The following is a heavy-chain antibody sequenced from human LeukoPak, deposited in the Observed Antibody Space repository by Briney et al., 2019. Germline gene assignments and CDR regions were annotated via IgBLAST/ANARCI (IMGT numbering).Heavy chain of an antibody. V-gene: IGHV4-39*01. CDR2: IYYSGST. J-gene: IGHJ6*03. CDR1: GGSFSSYY. Sequence: SETLSLTCAVYGGSFSSYYWGWIRQPPGKGLEWIGTIYYSGSTYYNPSLTSRVTISVDTSKNQFSLKLSSVTAADTAVYYCARHKDYYYSYMDVWGKGTTVTISS. CDR3: ARHKDYYYSYMDV.